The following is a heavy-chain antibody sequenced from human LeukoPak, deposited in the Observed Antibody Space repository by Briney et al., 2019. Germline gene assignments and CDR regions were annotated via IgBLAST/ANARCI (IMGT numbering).Heavy chain of an antibody. CDR1: GGSISSYY. Sequence: PSETLSLTCTVSGGSISSYYWSWIRQPPGKGLEWIGYIYYSGSTNYNPSLKSRVTISVDTSKNQFSLKLSSVTAADTAVYYCAREAEDYDYVWGSYRYFFDYWGQGTLVTVSS. CDR3: AREAEDYDYVWGSYRYFFDY. V-gene: IGHV4-59*01. D-gene: IGHD3-16*02. CDR2: IYYSGST. J-gene: IGHJ4*02.